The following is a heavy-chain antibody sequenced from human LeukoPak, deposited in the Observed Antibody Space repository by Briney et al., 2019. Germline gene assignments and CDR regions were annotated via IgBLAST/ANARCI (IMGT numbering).Heavy chain of an antibody. D-gene: IGHD1-26*01. CDR2: INPNSGGT. CDR3: ARDKFGGATDFDY. V-gene: IGHV1-2*02. Sequence: ASVKVSCKASGYTFTGYYMHWVRQAPGQGLEWMGWINPNSGGTNYAQKFQGRVTMTRDTSISTAYMELSRLRSDDTAVYYCARDKFGGATDFDYWGQGTLVTVSS. CDR1: GYTFTGYY. J-gene: IGHJ4*02.